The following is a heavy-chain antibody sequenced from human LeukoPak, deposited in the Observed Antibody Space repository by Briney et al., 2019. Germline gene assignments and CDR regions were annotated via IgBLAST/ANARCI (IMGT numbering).Heavy chain of an antibody. J-gene: IGHJ4*02. Sequence: GGSLRLSCAASGFPFSTSWLSWVRPVPRKGLDWVAKIKKDGSATYYVDSVKGRFTISRDNAKNSLYLQMNSLRAEDTAMYYCARGRYSGTTYYFDYWGQGTLVTVSS. CDR3: ARGRYSGTTYYFDY. CDR1: GFPFSTSW. D-gene: IGHD5-12*01. V-gene: IGHV3-7*03. CDR2: IKKDGSAT.